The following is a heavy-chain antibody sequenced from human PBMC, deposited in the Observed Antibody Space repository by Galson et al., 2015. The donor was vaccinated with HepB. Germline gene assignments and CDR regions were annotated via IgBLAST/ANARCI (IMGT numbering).Heavy chain of an antibody. CDR3: AREVGLPSGWSPFDH. Sequence: CAISGDSVSSNSAAWNWIRQSPSRGLEWLGRTYYRSKWYNDYALSVKSRITINPDTSKNQFSLQLNSVTPEDTAVYYYAREVGLPSGWSPFDHWGQGTLVTVSS. V-gene: IGHV6-1*01. CDR2: TYYRSKWYN. CDR1: GDSVSSNSAA. J-gene: IGHJ4*02. D-gene: IGHD6-19*01.